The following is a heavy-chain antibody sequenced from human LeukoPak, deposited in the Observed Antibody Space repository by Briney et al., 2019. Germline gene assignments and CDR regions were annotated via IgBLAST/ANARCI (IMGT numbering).Heavy chain of an antibody. V-gene: IGHV1-2*02. Sequence: ASVKVSCKASGYTFTGYYMLWVRQAPGQGLEWMGWINPNSGGTNYAQKFQGRVTMTRDTSISTAYMELSRLRSDDTAVYYCASRVVPAAIGGYWFDPWGQGTLVTVSS. CDR3: ASRVVPAAIGGYWFDP. CDR2: INPNSGGT. CDR1: GYTFTGYY. J-gene: IGHJ5*02. D-gene: IGHD2-2*02.